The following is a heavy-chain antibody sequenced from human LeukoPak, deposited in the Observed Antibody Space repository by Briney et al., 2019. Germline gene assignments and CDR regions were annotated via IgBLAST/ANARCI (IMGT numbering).Heavy chain of an antibody. CDR3: ARSEMRDSSSYFDY. CDR1: GYPFTTYG. Sequence: ASVKVSCKASGYPFTTYGITWVRQAPGQGLEWMGWISTYNGDTNYAQNFQGRVTMTTDTSTSTAYIELRSLTSDDTAAYYCARSEMRDSSSYFDYWGQGTLVTVSS. CDR2: ISTYNGDT. V-gene: IGHV1-18*01. J-gene: IGHJ4*02. D-gene: IGHD6-13*01.